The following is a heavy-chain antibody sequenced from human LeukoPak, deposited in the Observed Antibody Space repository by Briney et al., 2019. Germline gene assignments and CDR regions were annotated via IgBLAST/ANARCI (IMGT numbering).Heavy chain of an antibody. D-gene: IGHD3-22*01. V-gene: IGHV1-18*01. J-gene: IGHJ4*02. Sequence: ASVKVSCKASGYTFTSYGISWVRQAPGQGLEWMGWISAYNGNTNYAQKLQGRVTMTTDTSTSTAYMELRSLRSDDTAVYYCARDDWYYDSSGYRGDYWGRGTLVTVSS. CDR2: ISAYNGNT. CDR1: GYTFTSYG. CDR3: ARDDWYYDSSGYRGDY.